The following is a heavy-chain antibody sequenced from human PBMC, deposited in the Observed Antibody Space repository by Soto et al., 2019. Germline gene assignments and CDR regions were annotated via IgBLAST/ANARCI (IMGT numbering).Heavy chain of an antibody. D-gene: IGHD3-3*01. CDR2: IKQDGSEK. CDR1: GFTFSSYW. J-gene: IGHJ4*02. CDR3: ARDRYYDFWSGYYPTPFDY. Sequence: PGGSLRLSCAASGFTFSSYWMSWVRQAPGKGLEWVANIKQDGSEKYYVDSVKGRFTISRDNAKNSLYLQMNSLRAEDTAVYYCARDRYYDFWSGYYPTPFDYWGQGTLVTVS. V-gene: IGHV3-7*03.